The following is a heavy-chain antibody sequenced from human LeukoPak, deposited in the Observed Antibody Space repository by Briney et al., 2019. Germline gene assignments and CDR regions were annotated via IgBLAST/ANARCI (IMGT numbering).Heavy chain of an antibody. CDR3: ARRRAYSGIYYSDY. D-gene: IGHD1-26*01. Sequence: GESLKISCKGSGYTFSTYWIGWVRQMPGKGLEWMGVIYPGDSDTRYSPSFQGQVTISADKSISTAYLQWNSLKASDTAMHYCARRRAYSGIYYSDYWGQGSLVTVSS. J-gene: IGHJ4*02. CDR2: IYPGDSDT. V-gene: IGHV5-51*01. CDR1: GYTFSTYW.